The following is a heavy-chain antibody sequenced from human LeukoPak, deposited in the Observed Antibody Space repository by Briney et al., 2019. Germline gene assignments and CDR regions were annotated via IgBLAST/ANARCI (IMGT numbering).Heavy chain of an antibody. J-gene: IGHJ6*02. CDR3: AKDRRYCSGGSCYRYYYGMDV. CDR2: TSGSGGST. D-gene: IGHD2-15*01. CDR1: GFTFSSYA. Sequence: PGGSLRLSCAASGFTFSSYAMSWVRQAPGKGLEWVSGTSGSGGSTYYADSVKGRFTISRDNSKNTLYLQMNSLRAEDTAVYYCAKDRRYCSGGSCYRYYYGMDVWGQGTTVTVSS. V-gene: IGHV3-23*01.